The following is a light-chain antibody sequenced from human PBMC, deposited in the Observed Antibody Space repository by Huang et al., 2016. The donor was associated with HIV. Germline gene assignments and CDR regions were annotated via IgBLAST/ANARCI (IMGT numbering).Light chain of an antibody. CDR1: QSVSTS. V-gene: IGKV3-11*01. J-gene: IGKJ1*01. CDR2: DAS. CDR3: QQRSDRPPWT. Sequence: EVVLTQSPATLSLSPGERATLSCRASQSVSTSLAWFQQRPGQAPRLLIYDASNRVTGSPARFSGSGAGTDFTLTISSLEPEDFATYYCQQRSDRPPWTFGQGTKVEFK.